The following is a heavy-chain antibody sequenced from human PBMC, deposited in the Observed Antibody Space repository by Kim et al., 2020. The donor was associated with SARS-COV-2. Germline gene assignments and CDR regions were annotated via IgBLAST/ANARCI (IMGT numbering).Heavy chain of an antibody. CDR3: ASRRELALAFDI. J-gene: IGHJ3*02. D-gene: IGHD1-26*01. CDR2: ISSSSSYI. Sequence: GGSLRLSCAASGFTFSSYSMNWVRQAPGKGLEWVSSISSSSSYIYYADSVKGRFTISRDNAKNSLYLQMNSLRAEDTAVYYCASRRELALAFDIWGQGTMVTVSS. V-gene: IGHV3-21*01. CDR1: GFTFSSYS.